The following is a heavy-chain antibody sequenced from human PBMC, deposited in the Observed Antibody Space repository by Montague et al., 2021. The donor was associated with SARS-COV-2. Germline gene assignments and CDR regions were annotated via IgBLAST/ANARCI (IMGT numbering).Heavy chain of an antibody. CDR3: ARKIIANAFDV. CDR2: IYESGST. D-gene: IGHD2/OR15-2a*01. Sequence: TLSLTCTVSGVSISSGDYSWNWIRQSPGKGLEWIGFIYESGSTLYYPSLKSRITISVDRSKNQFSLRLNSVTAADTAVYYCARKIIANAFDVWGHGTTVTVSS. J-gene: IGHJ3*01. V-gene: IGHV4-30-2*06. CDR1: GVSISSGDYS.